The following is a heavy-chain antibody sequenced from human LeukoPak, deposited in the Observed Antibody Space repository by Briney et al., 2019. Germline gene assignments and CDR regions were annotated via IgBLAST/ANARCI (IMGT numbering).Heavy chain of an antibody. Sequence: GGSLRLSCAASGFTFSSYGMHWVRQAPGKGLEWVAVISYDGSNKYYADSVKGRFTISRDNSKNTLYLQMNSLRAEDTAVYYCANGPHSGSWDDAFDIWGQGTMVTVSS. CDR2: ISYDGSNK. J-gene: IGHJ3*02. CDR3: ANGPHSGSWDDAFDI. CDR1: GFTFSSYG. D-gene: IGHD6-13*01. V-gene: IGHV3-30*18.